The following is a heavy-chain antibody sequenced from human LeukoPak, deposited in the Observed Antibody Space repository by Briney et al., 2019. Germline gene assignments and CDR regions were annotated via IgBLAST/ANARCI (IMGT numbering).Heavy chain of an antibody. Sequence: ASVKVSCKASGYTFTGYYIHWVRQAPGQGLEWMGWINPNSGGTNYAQKFQGRVTMTRDTSISTAYMELSRLRSDDTAVYYCARGLPRSITMVRGASDYWGQGTLVTVSS. V-gene: IGHV1-2*02. CDR1: GYTFTGYY. J-gene: IGHJ4*02. CDR3: ARGLPRSITMVRGASDY. CDR2: INPNSGGT. D-gene: IGHD3-10*01.